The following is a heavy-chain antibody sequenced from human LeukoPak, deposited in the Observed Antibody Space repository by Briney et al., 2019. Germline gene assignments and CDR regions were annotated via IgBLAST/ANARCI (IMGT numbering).Heavy chain of an antibody. CDR2: INSSGGGT. Sequence: ASVKVSCKASGYTFTSYFMHWVRQAPGQGLDWMGAINSSGGGTSYAQKFQGRVTMTRDTSTSTVYMELSSLRSEDTAVYYCARASYYYDFSFWGQGTLVTVSS. D-gene: IGHD3-22*01. CDR3: ARASYYYDFSF. CDR1: GYTFTSYF. V-gene: IGHV1-46*01. J-gene: IGHJ4*02.